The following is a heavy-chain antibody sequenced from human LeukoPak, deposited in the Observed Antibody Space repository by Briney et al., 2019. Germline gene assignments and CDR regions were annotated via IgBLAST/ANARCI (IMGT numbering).Heavy chain of an antibody. CDR3: ARHSGVTAY. CDR2: IYPGDSDT. J-gene: IGHJ4*02. V-gene: IGHV5-51*01. CDR1: GYSFTNYW. D-gene: IGHD2-21*02. Sequence: KSGECLKISCKGSGYSFTNYWIAWVRQMPGIGLEWMGIIYPGDSDTRYNPSFQGQVIISVDKSINTAYLQWSSLKASDTAMYYCARHSGVTAYWGQGTLVTVSS.